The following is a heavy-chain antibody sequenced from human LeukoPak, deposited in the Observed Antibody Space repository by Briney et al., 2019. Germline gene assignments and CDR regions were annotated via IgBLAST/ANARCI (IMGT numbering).Heavy chain of an antibody. CDR3: ARENGSGSRGLDF. Sequence: SETLSLTCTVSAGSISNYIWSWIRQPAGKGLEWIGRIYTSGTTNYSPSLKSRVTMSVDTSTNQFSLKLTSVTAADTAVYYCARENGSGSRGLDFWGQGTLVTVSS. CDR2: IYTSGTT. J-gene: IGHJ4*02. V-gene: IGHV4-4*07. CDR1: AGSISNYI. D-gene: IGHD3-10*01.